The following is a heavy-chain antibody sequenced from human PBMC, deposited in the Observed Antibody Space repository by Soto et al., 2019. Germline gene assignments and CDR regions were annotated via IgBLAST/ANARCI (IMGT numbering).Heavy chain of an antibody. CDR2: MNPNSGNT. CDR3: ARGLPYSGYDWFDY. J-gene: IGHJ4*02. Sequence: QVQLVQSGAEVKKPGASVKVSCKASGYTFTSYDINWMRQATGQGLEWMGWMNPNSGNTGYAQKFQGRVTMTRNTSISTAYMELSSLRSEDTAVYYCARGLPYSGYDWFDYWGQGTLVTVSS. D-gene: IGHD5-12*01. V-gene: IGHV1-8*01. CDR1: GYTFTSYD.